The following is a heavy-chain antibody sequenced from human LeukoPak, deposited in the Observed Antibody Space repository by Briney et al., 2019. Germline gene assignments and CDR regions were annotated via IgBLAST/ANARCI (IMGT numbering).Heavy chain of an antibody. Sequence: SETLSLTCTVSGCSISSYYWSWIRQPAGEGLEWIGRIYTSGSTNYDPSLKSRVTMSVDTTKNQFSQMLSPVTAADTAVYYCARLFFAFGESYYYSYYMDVWGRGTTVTISS. CDR1: GCSISSYY. CDR2: IYTSGST. D-gene: IGHD3-10*01. CDR3: ARLFFAFGESYYYSYYMDV. J-gene: IGHJ6*03. V-gene: IGHV4-4*07.